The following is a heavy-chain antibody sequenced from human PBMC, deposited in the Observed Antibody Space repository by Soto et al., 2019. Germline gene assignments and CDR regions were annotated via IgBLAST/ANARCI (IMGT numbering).Heavy chain of an antibody. CDR3: ARGRDGYNSASFDY. CDR2: IYHSGST. CDR1: GGSISSGGYS. V-gene: IGHV4-30-2*01. D-gene: IGHD5-12*01. Sequence: QLQLQESGSGLVKPSQTLSLTCAVSGGSISSGGYSWSWIRQPPGKGLEWIGYIYHSGSTYYNPSLKSRVTISVDRSKNQFSLKLSSVTAADTVVYYCARGRDGYNSASFDYWGQGTLVTVSS. J-gene: IGHJ4*02.